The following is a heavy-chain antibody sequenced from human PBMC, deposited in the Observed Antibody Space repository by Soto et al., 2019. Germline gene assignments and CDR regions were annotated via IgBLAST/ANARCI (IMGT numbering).Heavy chain of an antibody. CDR2: IYYSGST. CDR3: ARSYRRYCSGGSCYSYYYYYMDV. Sequence: QVQLQESGPGLVKPSETLSLTCTVSGGSISSYYWSWIRQPPGKGLEWIGYIYYSGSTNYNPSLKSRVTISVDTSKNRFSLKLSSVTAADTAVYYCARSYRRYCSGGSCYSYYYYYMDVWGKGTTVTVSS. CDR1: GGSISSYY. V-gene: IGHV4-59*01. J-gene: IGHJ6*03. D-gene: IGHD2-15*01.